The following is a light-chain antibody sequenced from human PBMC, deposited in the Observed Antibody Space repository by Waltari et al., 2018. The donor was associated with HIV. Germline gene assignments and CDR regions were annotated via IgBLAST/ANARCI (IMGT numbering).Light chain of an antibody. J-gene: IGLJ2*01. V-gene: IGLV3-1*01. CDR3: QAWGSSTSGV. CDR1: ALGDNY. Sequence: SYEVTQPPSVAVSPGQTASTTCSGYALGDNYTCWYQQKPGQSPLLVIYQDNKRPSGIPERFSASSSGHTATLTISGTLPMDEADYYCQAWGSSTSGVFGRGTRLTVL. CDR2: QDN.